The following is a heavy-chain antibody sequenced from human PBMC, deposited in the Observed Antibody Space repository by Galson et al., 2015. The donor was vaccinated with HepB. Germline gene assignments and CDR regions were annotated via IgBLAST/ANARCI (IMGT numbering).Heavy chain of an antibody. CDR3: ARAQYQGIAAAGTY. D-gene: IGHD6-13*01. CDR1: GFTFSSYW. J-gene: IGHJ4*02. CDR2: IKQDGSEK. V-gene: IGHV3-7*01. Sequence: SLRLSCAASGFTFSSYWMSWVRQAPGKGLEWVANIKQDGSEKYYVDSVKGRFTISRDNAKNSLYLQMNSLRAEDTAVYYCARAQYQGIAAAGTYWGQGTLVTVSS.